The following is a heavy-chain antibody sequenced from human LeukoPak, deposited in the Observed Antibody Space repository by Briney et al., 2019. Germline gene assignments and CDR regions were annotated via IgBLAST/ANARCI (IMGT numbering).Heavy chain of an antibody. V-gene: IGHV3-23*01. CDR3: ARRTGTTGYYYYGMDV. J-gene: IGHJ6*02. Sequence: GGSLRLSCPASGFTFSSYAMSWVGQAPGKGLEWVPAISGSGGSTYYADSVKGRFTISRDNSKNTLYLQMDSLRAEDTAVYYCARRTGTTGYYYYGMDVWGQGTTVTVSS. CDR1: GFTFSSYA. D-gene: IGHD1-1*01. CDR2: ISGSGGST.